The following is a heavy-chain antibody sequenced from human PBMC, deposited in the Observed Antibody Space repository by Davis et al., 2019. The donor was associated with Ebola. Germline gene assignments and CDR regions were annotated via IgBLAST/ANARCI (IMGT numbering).Heavy chain of an antibody. D-gene: IGHD4-17*01. CDR1: GFTFSNYG. Sequence: GESLKISCAASGFTFSNYGLHWLRQAPGKGVEWVGVIWYDGSKKYYAESVKGRFTISRDNSNNTLYLQMSSLRVEGTAVYYCARGALGVTTRHFDYWGQGTLVTVSS. V-gene: IGHV3-33*08. CDR2: IWYDGSKK. J-gene: IGHJ4*02. CDR3: ARGALGVTTRHFDY.